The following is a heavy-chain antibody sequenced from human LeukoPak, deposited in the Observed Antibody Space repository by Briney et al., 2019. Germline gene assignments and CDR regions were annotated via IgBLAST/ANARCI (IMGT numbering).Heavy chain of an antibody. Sequence: TGGSLRLSCAASGFTFGSYWMTWVRQAPGKGLEWVANIRRDGSVEYYLDSVKGRFTISRDNTKNSLYLQMNSLRAEDTAVYYCARDSNPQSSGFYFDAFDMWGQGTMVTVSS. CDR2: IRRDGSVE. V-gene: IGHV3-7*01. J-gene: IGHJ3*02. CDR3: ARDSNPQSSGFYFDAFDM. CDR1: GFTFGSYW. D-gene: IGHD3-22*01.